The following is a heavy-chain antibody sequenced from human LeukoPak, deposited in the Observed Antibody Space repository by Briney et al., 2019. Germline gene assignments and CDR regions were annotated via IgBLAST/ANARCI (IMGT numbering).Heavy chain of an antibody. V-gene: IGHV4-38-2*02. Sequence: SETLSLTCTVSGYSISSGYYWGWIRQPPGKGLEWIGSIYHSRSTYYNPSLKSRVTISVDKSKNQFSLKLSSVTAADTAVYFCARAKSSSSLYFDYWGQGTLVTVSS. D-gene: IGHD6-13*01. CDR3: ARAKSSSSLYFDY. CDR2: IYHSRST. J-gene: IGHJ4*02. CDR1: GYSISSGYY.